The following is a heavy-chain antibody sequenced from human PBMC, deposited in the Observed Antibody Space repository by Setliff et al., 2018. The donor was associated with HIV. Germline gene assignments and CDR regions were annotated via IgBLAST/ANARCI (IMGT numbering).Heavy chain of an antibody. V-gene: IGHV4-39*01. Sequence: SETLSLTCAVSGDSISSSNWWNWIRQPPGKGLEWIGSIYYSGSTYYNPSLKSRVTISVDTSKNQFSLKLSSVTAADTAVYYCARQDSYSYGYNYFDYWGQGTLVTVSS. CDR1: GDSISSSNW. CDR2: IYYSGST. CDR3: ARQDSYSYGYNYFDY. D-gene: IGHD5-18*01. J-gene: IGHJ4*02.